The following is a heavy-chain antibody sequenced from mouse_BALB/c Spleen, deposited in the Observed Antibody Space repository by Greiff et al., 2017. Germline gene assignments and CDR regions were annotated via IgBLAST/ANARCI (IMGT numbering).Heavy chain of an antibody. Sequence: EVKLQESGGGLVQPGGSRKLSCAASGFTFSSFGMHWVRQAPEKGLEWVAYISSGSSTIYYADTVKGRFTISRDNPKNTLFLQMTSLRSEDTAMYYCARSIFFYAMDYWGQGTSVTVSS. J-gene: IGHJ4*01. CDR1: GFTFSSFG. CDR2: ISSGSSTI. V-gene: IGHV5-17*02. CDR3: ARSIFFYAMDY.